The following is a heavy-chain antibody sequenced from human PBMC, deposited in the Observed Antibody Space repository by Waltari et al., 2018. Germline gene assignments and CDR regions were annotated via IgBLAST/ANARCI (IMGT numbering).Heavy chain of an antibody. D-gene: IGHD3-22*01. CDR2: IDTDGSRT. CDR1: GFAFSRYW. CDR3: AIDTSGYYGN. V-gene: IGHV3-74*03. J-gene: IGHJ4*02. Sequence: EVQLVESGGGLVQPGGSLRLSCVGYGFAFSRYWMYWVRQAPGKGLGWVSYIDTDGSRTTYADSVKGRFTIFRDNTKNTLYLQMDSLRAEDTAVYYCAIDTSGYYGNWGQGTLVTVSS.